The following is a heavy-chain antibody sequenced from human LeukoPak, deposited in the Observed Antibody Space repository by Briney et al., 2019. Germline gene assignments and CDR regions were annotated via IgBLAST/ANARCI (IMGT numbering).Heavy chain of an antibody. V-gene: IGHV4-59*01. CDR3: AMSRYDFGAAFDI. D-gene: IGHD3-3*01. J-gene: IGHJ3*02. CDR2: IYYSGST. Sequence: SETLSLTCTVSGGSISSYYWSWIRQPSGKGLEWTGYIYYSGSTNYNPSLKSRVTISVDTSKNQFSLKLSSVTAADTAVYYCAMSRYDFGAAFDIWGQGTMVTVSS. CDR1: GGSISSYY.